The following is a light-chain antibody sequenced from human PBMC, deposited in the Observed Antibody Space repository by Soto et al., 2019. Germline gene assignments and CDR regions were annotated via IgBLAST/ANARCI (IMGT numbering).Light chain of an antibody. J-gene: IGKJ2*01. CDR2: GAS. Sequence: EIVLTQSPGTLSLSPGERVTLSCRASQSVSSNYLAWHQQRPGQAPRLLIYGASSRATGIPDRFSGSGSGTDFTLTISGLEPEDFAVYYWQQYGSSPNTFGQGTKLEIK. V-gene: IGKV3-20*01. CDR3: QQYGSSPNT. CDR1: QSVSSNY.